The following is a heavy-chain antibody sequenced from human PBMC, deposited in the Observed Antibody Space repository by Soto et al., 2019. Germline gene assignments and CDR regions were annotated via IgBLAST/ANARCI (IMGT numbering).Heavy chain of an antibody. CDR2: VSTSGRST. D-gene: IGHD2-15*01. J-gene: IGHJ4*02. Sequence: QPWGSLRLSCSASGFIFIESTIYFFRHFPLKGLEAISAVSTSGRSTYYADSVKDRFTISRDNSKNTLFLQMGSLRPEDTAIYYCVKQAHGLDGVAFDYWGQGTQVTVSS. CDR1: GFIFIEST. CDR3: VKQAHGLDGVAFDY. V-gene: IGHV3-64D*06.